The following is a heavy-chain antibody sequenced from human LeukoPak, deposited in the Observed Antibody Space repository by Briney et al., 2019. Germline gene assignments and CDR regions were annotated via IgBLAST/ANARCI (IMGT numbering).Heavy chain of an antibody. Sequence: GGSLRLSCAASGFTFSAYALSWVRQAPGKGLEWVSFISASGDLTYYADSVRGRFTTSRDNYRNTLFLQMDSLRAEDTAVYYCANDNLSWGQGTLVTVSS. V-gene: IGHV3-23*01. CDR2: ISASGDLT. J-gene: IGHJ5*02. CDR1: GFTFSAYA. CDR3: ANDNLS.